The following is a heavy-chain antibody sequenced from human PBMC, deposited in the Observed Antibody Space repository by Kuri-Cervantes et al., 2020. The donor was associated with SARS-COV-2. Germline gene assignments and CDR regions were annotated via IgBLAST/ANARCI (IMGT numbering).Heavy chain of an antibody. J-gene: IGHJ6*02. D-gene: IGHD3-3*01. CDR1: GFTFSSYS. V-gene: IGHV3-21*04. Sequence: GESLKISCAASGFTFSSYSMNWVRQAPGKGLEWVSSISSSSSYIYYADSVKGRFTISRDNSKNTLYLQMNSLRAEDTAVYYCARAGYDFWSGYLMGDYGMDVWGQGTTVTVSS. CDR2: ISSSSSYI. CDR3: ARAGYDFWSGYLMGDYGMDV.